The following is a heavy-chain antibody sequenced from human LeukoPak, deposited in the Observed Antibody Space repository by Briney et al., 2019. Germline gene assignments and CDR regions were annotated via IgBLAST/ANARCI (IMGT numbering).Heavy chain of an antibody. CDR3: ARDDIVGARGDY. CDR1: GYTFTSYG. CDR2: INPSGGST. J-gene: IGHJ4*02. D-gene: IGHD1-26*01. Sequence: GASVKVSCKASGYTFTSYGISWVRQAPGQGLEWMGIINPSGGSTSYAQKFQGRVTMTRDTSTSTVYMELSSLRSEDTAVYYCARDDIVGARGDYWGQGTLVTVSS. V-gene: IGHV1-46*01.